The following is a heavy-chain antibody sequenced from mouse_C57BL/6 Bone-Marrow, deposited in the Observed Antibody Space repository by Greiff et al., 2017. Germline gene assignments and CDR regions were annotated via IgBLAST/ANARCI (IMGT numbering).Heavy chain of an antibody. V-gene: IGHV1-61*01. CDR3: ARRAYYSNFCDY. CDR2: IYPSDGET. D-gene: IGHD2-5*01. J-gene: IGHJ2*01. Sequence: QVQLQQSGAELVRPGSSVKLSCKASGYTFTSYWMDWVKQRPGQGLEWIGNIYPSDGETQYNQKFKDKATLTVDTSSSTAYMQLSSLTSEDSAVYYCARRAYYSNFCDYWGQGTTLTVSS. CDR1: GYTFTSYW.